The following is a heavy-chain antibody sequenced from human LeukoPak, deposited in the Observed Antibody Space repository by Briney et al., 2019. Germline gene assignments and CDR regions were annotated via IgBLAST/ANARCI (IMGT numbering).Heavy chain of an antibody. CDR2: INHSGST. Sequence: SETLSLTCAVYGGSFSGYYWSWIRQPPGKGLEWIGEINHSGSTNYNPSLKSRVTISVDTSKNQFSLKLSSVTAADTAVYYCASGCRWLLRLFDYWGQGTLVTVSS. CDR3: ASGCRWLLRLFDY. CDR1: GGSFSGYY. J-gene: IGHJ4*02. V-gene: IGHV4-34*01. D-gene: IGHD5-24*01.